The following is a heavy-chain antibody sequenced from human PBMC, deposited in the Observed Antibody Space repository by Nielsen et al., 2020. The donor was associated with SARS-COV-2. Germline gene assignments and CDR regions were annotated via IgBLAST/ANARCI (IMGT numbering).Heavy chain of an antibody. Sequence: GESLKISCAASGFPFVRYAMSWVRQAPGKGLEWLSIIYRSDNSYYADSVKGRFTISRDNSKNTLYLQMNSLSGDDTAVYYCASGSGDSLAFDIWGQGTMVIVSS. CDR2: IYRSDNS. D-gene: IGHD1-26*01. CDR1: GFPFVRYA. V-gene: IGHV3-53*01. J-gene: IGHJ3*02. CDR3: ASGSGDSLAFDI.